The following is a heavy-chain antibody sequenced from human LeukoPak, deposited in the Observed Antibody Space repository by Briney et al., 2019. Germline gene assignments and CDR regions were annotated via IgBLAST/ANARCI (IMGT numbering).Heavy chain of an antibody. CDR1: GYTFTSYY. CDR3: ARDLGYCTNGVCYMGGDY. Sequence: ASVKVSCKASGYTFTSYYMHWVRQAPGQGLEWMGIINPSSGSTSYAQKFQGRVTMTRDTSTSTVYMELSSLRSEDTAVYYCARDLGYCTNGVCYMGGDYWGQGTLVTVSS. D-gene: IGHD2-8*01. V-gene: IGHV1-46*01. CDR2: INPSSGST. J-gene: IGHJ4*02.